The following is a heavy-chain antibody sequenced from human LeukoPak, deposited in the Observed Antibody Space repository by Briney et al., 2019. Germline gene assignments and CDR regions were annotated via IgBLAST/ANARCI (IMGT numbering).Heavy chain of an antibody. V-gene: IGHV4-31*03. CDR3: ARGPDSSGLRWSFDY. J-gene: IGHJ4*02. D-gene: IGHD3-22*01. Sequence: PSETLSLTCTVSGGSISSGGYSWSWLRQHPGKGLEWIGYIYYSGSTYYNPSLKSRVTISVDTSKNQFSLKLSSVTAADTAVYYCARGPDSSGLRWSFDYWGQGTLVTVSS. CDR1: GGSISSGGYS. CDR2: IYYSGST.